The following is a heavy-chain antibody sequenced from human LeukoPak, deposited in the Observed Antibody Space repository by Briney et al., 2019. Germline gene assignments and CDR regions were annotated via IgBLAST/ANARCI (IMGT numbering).Heavy chain of an antibody. CDR3: ARAYGDSSSPDY. CDR2: ISAYNGNT. D-gene: IGHD6-6*01. CDR1: GYTFTSYG. Sequence: ASVKVSCKASGYTFTSYGISWVGQGPGQGLEWMGWISAYNGNTNYAQQLQGRVTMTRDTSTSTAYMELRSLRSDDTAIYYCARAYGDSSSPDYWGQGTLVTVSS. V-gene: IGHV1-18*01. J-gene: IGHJ4*02.